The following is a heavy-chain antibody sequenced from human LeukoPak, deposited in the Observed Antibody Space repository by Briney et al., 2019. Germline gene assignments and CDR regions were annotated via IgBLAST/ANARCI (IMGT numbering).Heavy chain of an antibody. Sequence: GSLRLSCAASGLSYSDSYMTWIRQAPGKGLEWVSYISSSGSYTNYADSAQGRFTVSRDNAKNSLFLHMTTLRSEYTAVYYCARTVGRCPGGYFDYWGQGTLVIVSS. CDR3: ARTVGRCPGGYFDY. V-gene: IGHV3-11*03. D-gene: IGHD6-13*01. CDR2: ISSSGSYT. CDR1: GLSYSDSY. J-gene: IGHJ4*02.